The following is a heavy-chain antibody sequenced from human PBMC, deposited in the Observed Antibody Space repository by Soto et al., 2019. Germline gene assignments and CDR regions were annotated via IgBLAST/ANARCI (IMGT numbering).Heavy chain of an antibody. Sequence: QVQLVQSGAEVKKPGSSVKVSCKASGGTFSSYAISWVRQAPGQGREWMGGIIPIFGTANYAQKFQGRVTITADESTSTAYMELSSLRSEDTAVYYCATFKYQLLLYYFDYWGQGTLVTVSS. D-gene: IGHD2-2*01. V-gene: IGHV1-69*01. J-gene: IGHJ4*02. CDR2: IIPIFGTA. CDR3: ATFKYQLLLYYFDY. CDR1: GGTFSSYA.